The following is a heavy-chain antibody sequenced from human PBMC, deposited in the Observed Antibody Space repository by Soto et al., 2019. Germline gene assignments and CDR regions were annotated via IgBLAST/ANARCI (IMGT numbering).Heavy chain of an antibody. CDR2: VSGSGIST. CDR1: GFTFSDYV. CDR3: AKIGEWYSGYLYGMDV. J-gene: IGHJ6*02. D-gene: IGHD1-26*01. Sequence: PGGSLRLSCTASGFTFSDYVMSWVRQAPGRGLEWVSAVSGSGISTYYADSVEGRFTISRDNSKNTLYLQMNSLRAEDTAVYYCAKIGEWYSGYLYGMDVWGQGTTVTVSS. V-gene: IGHV3-23*01.